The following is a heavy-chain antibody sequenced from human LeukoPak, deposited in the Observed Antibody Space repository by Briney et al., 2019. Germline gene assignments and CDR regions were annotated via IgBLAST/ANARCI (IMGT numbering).Heavy chain of an antibody. Sequence: GGSLRLSCAASGFTFSSYEMNWVRQAPGKGLEWVSYISSSGSTIYYADSVKGRFTISRDNAKNSLYLQMNSLRAEDTAVYYCARGFSSGRYVSRISYYYYGMDVWGQGTTVTVSS. CDR3: ARGFSSGRYVSRISYYYYGMDV. CDR1: GFTFSSYE. V-gene: IGHV3-48*03. D-gene: IGHD6-19*01. CDR2: ISSSGSTI. J-gene: IGHJ6*02.